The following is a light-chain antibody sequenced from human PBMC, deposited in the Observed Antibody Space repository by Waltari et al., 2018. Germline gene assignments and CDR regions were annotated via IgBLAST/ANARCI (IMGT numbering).Light chain of an antibody. J-gene: IGKJ2*01. CDR3: QQYYGSPYT. V-gene: IGKV4-1*01. Sequence: DIVMTQSPDSLAVSLGERATINCKSSQSVLYSSNKNKYLAWDQQKPGQPPKLLIYWASTRESGVPDRFSGSGSGTDFTLTINSLQAEDVAVYYCQQYYGSPYTFGQGTKLEIK. CDR1: QSVLYSSNKNKY. CDR2: WAS.